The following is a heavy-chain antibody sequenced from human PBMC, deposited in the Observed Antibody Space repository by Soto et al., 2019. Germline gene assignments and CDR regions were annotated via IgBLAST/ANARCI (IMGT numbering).Heavy chain of an antibody. Sequence: QVTLKESGPVLVKPTETLTLTCTVSGFSLSNARMGVSWIRQPPGKALEWLAHIFSNDEKSYSTSLKSRLTISKDTSKSQVVLTMTNMDPVDTATYYCARIVVSPDQQLVQGRWFDHWGQGTLVTVSS. CDR1: GFSLSNARMG. CDR3: ARIVVSPDQQLVQGRWFDH. D-gene: IGHD6-13*01. J-gene: IGHJ5*02. CDR2: IFSNDEK. V-gene: IGHV2-26*01.